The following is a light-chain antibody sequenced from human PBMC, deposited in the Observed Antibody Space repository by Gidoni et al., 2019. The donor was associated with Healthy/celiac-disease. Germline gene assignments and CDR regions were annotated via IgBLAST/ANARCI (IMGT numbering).Light chain of an antibody. CDR3: SSYAGSNNPVV. Sequence: QSALTQPPSASGSPGQSVTISCTGTSSDVGGYNSVHWYQQHPGKAPKLMIYEVSKRPSGVPDRFSGSKSGNTASLTVSGLQAEDEADYYCSSYAGSNNPVVFGGGTKLTVL. V-gene: IGLV2-8*01. CDR2: EVS. J-gene: IGLJ2*01. CDR1: SSDVGGYNS.